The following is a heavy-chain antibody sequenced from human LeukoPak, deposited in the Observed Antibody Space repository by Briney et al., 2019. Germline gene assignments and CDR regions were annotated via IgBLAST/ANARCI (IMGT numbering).Heavy chain of an antibody. CDR2: VDPDAGQR. D-gene: IGHD4-11*01. V-gene: IGHV1-24*01. CDR3: AAVSGHYTLLDA. J-gene: IGHJ5*02. CDR1: VYTLNDIY. Sequence: GASVRVPRRISVYTLNDIYVHCAREPPGKGLVWVGGVDPDAGQRVYAQRFQGRVTMTEDTSTNTPYMELSRLRSEDTAVYFCAAVSGHYTLLDAWGQGALVTVST.